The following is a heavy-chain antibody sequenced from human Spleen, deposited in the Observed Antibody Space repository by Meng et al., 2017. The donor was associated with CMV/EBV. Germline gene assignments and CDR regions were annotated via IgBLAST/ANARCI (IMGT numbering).Heavy chain of an antibody. CDR3: ARPYSSSWTYFEY. V-gene: IGHV3-7*01. CDR2: IKQDGSEK. Sequence: GESLKISCAASGFAFNTYWMNWVRQAPGKGLEWVANIKQDGSEKYYVDSVKGRFTISRDNARNLLYLQMSSLTAEDTAVYYCARPYSSSWTYFEYWGQGTLVTVSS. D-gene: IGHD6-13*01. CDR1: GFAFNTYW. J-gene: IGHJ4*02.